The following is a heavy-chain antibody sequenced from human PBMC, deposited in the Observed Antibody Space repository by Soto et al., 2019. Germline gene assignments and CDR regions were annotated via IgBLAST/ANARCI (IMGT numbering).Heavy chain of an antibody. CDR2: INSDGSST. CDR3: ARDPIVVVPGSTDVGFDP. V-gene: IGHV3-74*01. J-gene: IGHJ5*02. D-gene: IGHD2-2*01. CDR1: GFTFSSYW. Sequence: EVQLVESGGGLVQPGGSLRLSCAASGFTFSSYWMHWVRQAPGKGLVWVSRINSDGSSTSYADSVKGRFTISRDNAKNTLYLQMNSLRAEDTAVYYCARDPIVVVPGSTDVGFDPWGQGTLVTVSS.